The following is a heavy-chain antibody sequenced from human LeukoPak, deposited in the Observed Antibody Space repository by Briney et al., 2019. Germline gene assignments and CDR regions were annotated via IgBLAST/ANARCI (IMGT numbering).Heavy chain of an antibody. J-gene: IGHJ6*02. CDR1: GGSISSNNW. Sequence: SGTLSLTCAVSGGSISSNNWWNWVRQTPGKGLEWIGEVYHSGSTNYNPSLKSRVTISVDKSKNQSSLKLSSVTAADTAVYYCARDQGQQLDGDYYYGMDVWGQGTTVTVSS. V-gene: IGHV4-4*02. D-gene: IGHD6-13*01. CDR3: ARDQGQQLDGDYYYGMDV. CDR2: VYHSGST.